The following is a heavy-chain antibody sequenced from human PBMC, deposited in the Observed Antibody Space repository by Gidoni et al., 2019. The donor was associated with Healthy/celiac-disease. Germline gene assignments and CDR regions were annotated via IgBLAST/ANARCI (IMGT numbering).Heavy chain of an antibody. CDR2: IYYSGST. CDR1: GGPISSSSYS. CDR3: ASLTMVILFDY. Sequence: QLQLQESGPGLVKPSETLSLTCTVPGGPISSSSYSWGWIRQPPGKGLEWIGSIYYSGSTYYNPSLKSRVTISVDTSKNQFSLKLSSVTAADTAVYYCASLTMVILFDYWGQGTLVTVSS. J-gene: IGHJ4*02. D-gene: IGHD3-10*01. V-gene: IGHV4-39*01.